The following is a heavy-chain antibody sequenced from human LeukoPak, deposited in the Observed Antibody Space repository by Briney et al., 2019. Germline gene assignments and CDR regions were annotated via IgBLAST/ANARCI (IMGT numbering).Heavy chain of an antibody. D-gene: IGHD6-6*01. V-gene: IGHV1-46*01. CDR2: INPSGGST. J-gene: IGHJ4*02. CDR3: ARTAGRTFDY. Sequence: ASVKVSCKASGYTFTSYYMNSVRQAAGQGLEWMGIINPSGGSTSYAQKFQGRVTMTRDTSTSTVYMELSSLRSEDTAVYYCARTAGRTFDYWGQGTLVTVSS. CDR1: GYTFTSYY.